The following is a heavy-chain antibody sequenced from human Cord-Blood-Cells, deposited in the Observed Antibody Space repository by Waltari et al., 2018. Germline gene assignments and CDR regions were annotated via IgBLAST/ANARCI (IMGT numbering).Heavy chain of an antibody. J-gene: IGHJ4*02. CDR1: GFTFSSYW. CDR3: ARDRYYDFWSGYSATVGYFDY. Sequence: EVQLVESGGGLVQPGGSLRLSCAASGFTFSSYWMSWVRQAPGQGLEWVANIKQDGSEKYYVDSVKGRFTISRDNAKNSLYLQMNSLRAEDTAVYYCARDRYYDFWSGYSATVGYFDYWGQGTLVTVSS. V-gene: IGHV3-7*01. CDR2: IKQDGSEK. D-gene: IGHD3-3*01.